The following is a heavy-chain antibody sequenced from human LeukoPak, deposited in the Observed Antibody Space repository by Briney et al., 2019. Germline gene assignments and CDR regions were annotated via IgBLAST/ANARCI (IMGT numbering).Heavy chain of an antibody. CDR2: ISSAGTT. V-gene: IGHV3-66*01. J-gene: IGHJ4*02. Sequence: GGSLRLSCAASGFTVSSSYMSWVRQAPGKGLEWVSIISSAGTTYYADSVKGRFTISRDNSKNTVYLQVNSLRDENTAVYYCARDLEAANTYYFDYWGQGTMVTVSS. CDR1: GFTVSSSY. D-gene: IGHD6-13*01. CDR3: ARDLEAANTYYFDY.